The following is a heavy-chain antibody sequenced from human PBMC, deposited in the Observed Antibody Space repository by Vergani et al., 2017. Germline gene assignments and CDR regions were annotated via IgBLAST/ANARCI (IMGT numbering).Heavy chain of an antibody. J-gene: IGHJ3*02. CDR1: GYSFTSYW. CDR2: IYPGDSDT. D-gene: IGHD3-22*01. CDR3: ARPRYYYDSSGYYLDSFYI. Sequence: EVQLVQSGAEVKKPGESLKISCKGSGYSFTSYWIGWVRQMPGKGLEWMGIIYPGDSDTRYSPSFQGQVTISADKSISTAYLQWSSLKASDTAMYYCARPRYYYDSSGYYLDSFYIWGQGTMVTVSS. V-gene: IGHV5-51*01.